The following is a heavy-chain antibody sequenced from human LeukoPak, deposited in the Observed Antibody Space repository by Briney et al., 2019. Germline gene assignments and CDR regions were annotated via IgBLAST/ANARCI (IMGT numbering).Heavy chain of an antibody. J-gene: IGHJ4*02. V-gene: IGHV4-4*02. CDR2: VHKTGKT. D-gene: IGHD7-27*01. Sequence: SETLSLTCALSTVSVSSGNWWRWVRQPPGKGLEWIGEVHKTGKTNYNPSLKTRVTISIDASKNQLSLELTSVTAADAAVYYCARELLGAPTPGAYWGQGTRVTVSS. CDR3: ARELLGAPTPGAY. CDR1: TVSVSSGNW.